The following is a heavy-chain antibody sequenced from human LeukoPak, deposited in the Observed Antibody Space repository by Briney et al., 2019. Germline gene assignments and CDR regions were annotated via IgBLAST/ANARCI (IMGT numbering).Heavy chain of an antibody. V-gene: IGHV4-59*01. CDR2: IYYGGTT. D-gene: IGHD4-23*01. CDR1: GGSLSTYS. CDR3: ARDTTVASGMQR. J-gene: IGHJ4*02. Sequence: SETLSLTCTVSGGSLSTYSWSWVRQSPGKRLEWIGYIYYGGTTNYNPSLKSRVTISADTAKNQFSLQLLSVTAADTAVYYCARDTTVASGMQRGGRGTLVTVSS.